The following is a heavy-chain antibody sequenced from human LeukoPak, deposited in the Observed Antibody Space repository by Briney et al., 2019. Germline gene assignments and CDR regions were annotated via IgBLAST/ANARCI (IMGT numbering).Heavy chain of an antibody. CDR2: ITPNSGDT. Sequence: ASVKVSCKASGYTFTGYHMHWVRLAPGQGLEWMGRITPNSGDTDYAQKFQGRVTMTRDTSISTAYMELSRLRSDDTAVYYCARDYCSSTSCLFDYWGQGTLVTVSS. V-gene: IGHV1-2*06. J-gene: IGHJ4*02. CDR1: GYTFTGYH. CDR3: ARDYCSSTSCLFDY. D-gene: IGHD2-2*01.